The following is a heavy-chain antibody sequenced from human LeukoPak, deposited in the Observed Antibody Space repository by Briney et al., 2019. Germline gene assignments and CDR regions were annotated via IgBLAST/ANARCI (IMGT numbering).Heavy chain of an antibody. CDR2: ISYDGSNQ. V-gene: IGHV3-30*18. J-gene: IGHJ4*02. D-gene: IGHD3-22*01. CDR3: AKDRLEYYYDSSGYYFDY. CDR1: GFTFSSYG. Sequence: PGRSLRLSCAASGFTFSSYGMDWVRQAPGKGLGWGAVISYDGSNQYYAGPAKGRLPISRDNSKNTLYLQMNSLRAEDTAVYYCAKDRLEYYYDSSGYYFDYWGQGTLVTVSS.